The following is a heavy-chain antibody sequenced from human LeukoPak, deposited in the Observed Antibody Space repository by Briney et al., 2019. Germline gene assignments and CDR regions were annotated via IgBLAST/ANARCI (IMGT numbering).Heavy chain of an antibody. CDR1: GFTFSNYW. CDR2: IKQNGSEK. CDR3: AKAPDYDILAGYFSYYMDV. V-gene: IGHV3-7*03. D-gene: IGHD3-9*01. J-gene: IGHJ6*03. Sequence: GGSLRLSCVASGFTFSNYWMSWVRQAPGKGLEWVANIKQNGSEKYYVDSVKGRFTISRDNAKNSLYLQMNSLRAEDTAVYYCAKAPDYDILAGYFSYYMDVWGKGTTVTVSS.